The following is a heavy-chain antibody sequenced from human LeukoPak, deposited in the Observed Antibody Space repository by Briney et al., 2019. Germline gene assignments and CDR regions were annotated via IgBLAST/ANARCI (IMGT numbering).Heavy chain of an antibody. CDR2: IYYSGST. J-gene: IGHJ4*02. V-gene: IGHV4-39*01. D-gene: IGHD6-19*01. CDR1: GGSISSSSYY. CDR3: ARLISHVPSAVAGPSGPYFDY. Sequence: PSETLSLTCTVSGGSISSSSYYWGWIRQPPGKGLEWIGSIYYSGSTYYNPSLKSRVTISVDTSKNQFSLKLSSVTAADTAVYYCARLISHVPSAVAGPSGPYFDYWGQGTLVTVSS.